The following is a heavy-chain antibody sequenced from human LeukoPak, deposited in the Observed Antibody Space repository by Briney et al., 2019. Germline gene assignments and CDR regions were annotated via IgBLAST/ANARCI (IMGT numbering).Heavy chain of an antibody. CDR2: IFYSGST. Sequence: SETLSLTCTVSGASIGSYYWSWIRQPPGKGLEWIGYIFYSGSTNYNPSLKSRVTISVDTSKNEFSLKLSSVTAADTAVYYCARLISGVGYFDYWGQGTLVTVSS. CDR3: ARLISGVGYFDY. J-gene: IGHJ4*02. V-gene: IGHV4-59*08. CDR1: GASIGSYY. D-gene: IGHD3-10*01.